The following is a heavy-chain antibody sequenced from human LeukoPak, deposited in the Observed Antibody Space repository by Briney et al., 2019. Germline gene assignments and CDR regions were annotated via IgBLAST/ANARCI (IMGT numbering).Heavy chain of an antibody. J-gene: IGHJ3*01. CDR1: GYTFTGYW. CDR2: IYPGDSDT. CDR3: ARSQSGSYSDAFDV. D-gene: IGHD1-26*01. V-gene: IGHV5-51*01. Sequence: GESLKLSCKGSGYTFTGYWIGWVRQMPGKGLEWMGIIYPGDSDTRYSPSFQGQVTISADKSISTAYLQWSSLKASDTAMFYCARSQSGSYSDAFDVWGQGTMVTVSS.